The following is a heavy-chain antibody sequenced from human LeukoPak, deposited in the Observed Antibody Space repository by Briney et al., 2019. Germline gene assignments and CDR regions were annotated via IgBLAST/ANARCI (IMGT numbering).Heavy chain of an antibody. CDR1: GFTFDDYA. V-gene: IGHV3-43*02. CDR2: ISGDGGRI. Sequence: PGGSLRLSCAASGFTFDDYAMHWVRQAPGKGLEWVSLISGDGGRIYYADSVKGRFTISRDNIKNSLYLQMNSLRTEDTALYYCAKDHERRGYYFDYWGQGALVTVSS. D-gene: IGHD3-16*01. J-gene: IGHJ4*02. CDR3: AKDHERRGYYFDY.